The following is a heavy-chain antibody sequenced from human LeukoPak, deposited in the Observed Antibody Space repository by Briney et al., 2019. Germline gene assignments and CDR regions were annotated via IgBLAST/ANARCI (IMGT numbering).Heavy chain of an antibody. V-gene: IGHV3-7*04. D-gene: IGHD3-16*02. CDR1: GFTFSNAW. Sequence: GGSLRLSCAASGFTFSNAWMSWVRQAPGKGLEWVANIKQDGSEKYYVDSVKGRFTISRDNAKNSLYLQMSSLRAEDTAVYYCARGHDYVWGSYRYYFDYWGQGTLVTVSS. CDR3: ARGHDYVWGSYRYYFDY. J-gene: IGHJ4*02. CDR2: IKQDGSEK.